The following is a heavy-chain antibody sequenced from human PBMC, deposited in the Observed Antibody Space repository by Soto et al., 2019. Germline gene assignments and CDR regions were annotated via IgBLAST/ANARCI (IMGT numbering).Heavy chain of an antibody. J-gene: IGHJ6*03. CDR2: ISSSSSTI. CDR1: GFPFSSYS. CDR3: AIVGFAMLCSGGSCYRPHYYMGV. Sequence: PGGSLRLSCAASGFPFSSYSMNWVRQAPGKGLERVSYISSSSSTIYYADSVKGRFTISRDNAKNTLYLQMNSLRAKDTAVYYCAIVGFAMLCSGGSCYRPHYYMGVWGKWTTVTVSS. V-gene: IGHV3-48*01. D-gene: IGHD2-15*01.